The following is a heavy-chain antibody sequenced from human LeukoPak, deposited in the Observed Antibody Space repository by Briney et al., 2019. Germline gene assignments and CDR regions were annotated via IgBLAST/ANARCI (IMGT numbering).Heavy chain of an antibody. Sequence: ASVKVSCKASGYTFTSYGISWVRQAPGQGLEWMGWISAYNAKTSYAQKFQGRVTMTTDTSTSTVYMDLRTLRSDDTAVYYCAGSPYSSGWHGYWGQGTLVTVSS. V-gene: IGHV1-18*01. CDR3: AGSPYSSGWHGY. D-gene: IGHD6-19*01. CDR1: GYTFTSYG. J-gene: IGHJ4*02. CDR2: ISAYNAKT.